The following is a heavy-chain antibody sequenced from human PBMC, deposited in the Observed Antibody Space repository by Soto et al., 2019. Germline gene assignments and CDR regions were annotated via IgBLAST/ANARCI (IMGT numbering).Heavy chain of an antibody. J-gene: IGHJ3*01. V-gene: IGHV3-9*01. CDR3: AKVRAAAAYHDAFDL. CDR2: ISWNSGSI. D-gene: IGHD6-13*01. Sequence: EVQLVESGGGLVQPGRSLRLSCAASGFTFDDYAMHWVRQAPGKGLEWVSGISWNSGSIGYADSVKGRFTISRDNAKNSLYLQMNSLRAEDTALYYCAKVRAAAAYHDAFDLWGQGTMVTVSS. CDR1: GFTFDDYA.